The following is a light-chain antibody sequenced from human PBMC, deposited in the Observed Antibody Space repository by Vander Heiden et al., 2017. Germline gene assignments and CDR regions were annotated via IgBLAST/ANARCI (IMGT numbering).Light chain of an antibody. J-gene: IGLJ3*02. Sequence: SYALTQPPSVSVSPGQTARITCAGDALPKQYAYWYQQKPGQAPVLVIDKDSERTSGIPERFSGSSSGTTVTLTISGGQAEDEADYYCQSADSSFWVFGGGTKLTVL. CDR2: KDS. CDR1: ALPKQY. CDR3: QSADSSFWV. V-gene: IGLV3-25*03.